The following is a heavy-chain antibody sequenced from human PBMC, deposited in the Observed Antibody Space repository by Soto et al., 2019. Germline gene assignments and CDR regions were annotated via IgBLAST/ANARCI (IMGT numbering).Heavy chain of an antibody. D-gene: IGHD2-2*02. CDR1: GGSISSGAYY. J-gene: IGHJ4*02. CDR2: IYKTGST. Sequence: QVQLQELGPGLVKPSQTLSLPCTVSGGSISSGAYYWSWIRQHPGKGLEWIGYIYKTGSTYYNPSLKSRVTISIDTSKNQVSLKLSSVTASDTAVYYCARVGGYQLLYGVDYWGQGTLVTVSS. V-gene: IGHV4-31*03. CDR3: ARVGGYQLLYGVDY.